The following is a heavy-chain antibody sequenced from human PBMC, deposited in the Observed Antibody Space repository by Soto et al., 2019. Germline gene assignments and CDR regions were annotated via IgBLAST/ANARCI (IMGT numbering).Heavy chain of an antibody. J-gene: IGHJ4*02. D-gene: IGHD3-22*01. CDR1: GGSISSSSYY. CDR3: ARRGAYYYDSSGYYYFDY. V-gene: IGHV4-39*01. CDR2: IYYSGST. Sequence: QLQLQESGPGLVKPSETLSLTCTVSGGSISSSSYYWGWIRQPPGKGLEWIGSIYYSGSTYYNPSLKSRVTISVDTSKNQFSLKLSSVTAADTAVYYCARRGAYYYDSSGYYYFDYWGQGTLVTVSS.